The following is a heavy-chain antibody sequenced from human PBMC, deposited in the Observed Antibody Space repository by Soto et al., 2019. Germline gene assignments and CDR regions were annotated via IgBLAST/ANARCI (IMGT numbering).Heavy chain of an antibody. D-gene: IGHD3-10*01. CDR3: ARVWGGAFDI. Sequence: GESLKISCEGSGYSSSNYWIAWVRQMPGKGLEWMGIIYLGDSDTRYSPSFQGQVTISAGKSIRTAYLQWSSLKASDTAMYYCARVWGGAFDIWGQGTMVTVSS. J-gene: IGHJ3*02. V-gene: IGHV5-51*01. CDR2: IYLGDSDT. CDR1: GYSSSNYW.